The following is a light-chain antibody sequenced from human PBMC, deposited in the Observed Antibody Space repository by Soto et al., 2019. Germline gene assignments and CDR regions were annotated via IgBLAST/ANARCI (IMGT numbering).Light chain of an antibody. V-gene: IGKV3-20*01. CDR1: QSVSSSY. J-gene: IGKJ1*01. CDR3: QQYGSSPRT. CDR2: GAS. Sequence: EIVLTQSPGTLSLSPGESATLSCRASQSVSSSYLAWYQQKPGQAPRLLIYGASSRATGIPDRFSGSGSGTDFTLTISRLEPEDFAVYYCQQYGSSPRTFGQGTKVELQ.